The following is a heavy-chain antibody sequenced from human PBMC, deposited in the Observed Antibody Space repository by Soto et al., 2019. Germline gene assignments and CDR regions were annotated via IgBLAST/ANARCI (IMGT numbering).Heavy chain of an antibody. CDR1: GGTFSSYA. J-gene: IGHJ6*02. CDR2: IIPIFGTA. D-gene: IGHD3-10*01. CDR3: AMAAMVRGVIITYYYYGMDV. Sequence: VASVKVSCKASGGTFSSYAISWVRQAPGQGLEWLGGIIPIFGTANYAQKFQGRVTITADESTSTAYMELSSLRSEDTAVYYCAMAAMVRGVIITYYYYGMDVWGQGTTVTVSS. V-gene: IGHV1-69*13.